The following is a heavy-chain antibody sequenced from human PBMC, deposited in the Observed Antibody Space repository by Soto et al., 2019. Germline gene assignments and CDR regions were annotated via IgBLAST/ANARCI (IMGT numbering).Heavy chain of an antibody. Sequence: QAQLVESGGGVVQPGGSLRLSCAASGFTFSRSGMHWVRQAPGKGLEWVALIWYDGSNKYHADSVKGRFTISRDNSKNTLYLQMNSLRAEDTAVYYCAREPSGDFLDYSGQGTLVTVSS. J-gene: IGHJ4*02. D-gene: IGHD2-21*02. CDR3: AREPSGDFLDY. CDR2: IWYDGSNK. CDR1: GFTFSRSG. V-gene: IGHV3-33*01.